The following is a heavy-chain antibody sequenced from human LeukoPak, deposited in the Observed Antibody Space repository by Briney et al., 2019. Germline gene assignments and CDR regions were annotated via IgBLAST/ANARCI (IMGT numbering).Heavy chain of an antibody. CDR1: GYSISSGYY. V-gene: IGHV4-61*01. CDR2: IYYSGST. CDR3: ARGPAYCGGDCYVG. D-gene: IGHD2-21*02. Sequence: SVTLSLTCTVSGYSISSGYYWSWIRQPPGKGLEWIGYIYYSGSTNYNPSLKSRVTISVDTSKNQFSLKLSSVTAADTAVYYCARGPAYCGGDCYVGWGQGTLVTVSS. J-gene: IGHJ4*02.